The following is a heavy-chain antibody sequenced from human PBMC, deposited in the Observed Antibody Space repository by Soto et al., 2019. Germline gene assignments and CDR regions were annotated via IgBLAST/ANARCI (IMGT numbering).Heavy chain of an antibody. V-gene: IGHV1-2*04. CDR3: ARLTLAQDSSGYHIFDY. D-gene: IGHD3-22*01. CDR2: INPNSGGT. Sequence: GSSVKVSCKASGCTFTGYYMHWVRQAPGQGLEWMGWINPNSGGTNYAQKFQGWVTMSVDRSINTAYLEWSSLKASDSAMYYCARLTLAQDSSGYHIFDYWGLGTLVTVSS. J-gene: IGHJ4*02. CDR1: GCTFTGYY.